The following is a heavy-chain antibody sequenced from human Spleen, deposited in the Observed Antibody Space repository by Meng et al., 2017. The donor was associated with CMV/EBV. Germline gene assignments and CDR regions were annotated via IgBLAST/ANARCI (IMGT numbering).Heavy chain of an antibody. D-gene: IGHD2-2*01. CDR3: ARHTLVPAATNYYYYGMDV. CDR2: IYPGDFDT. CDR1: GYSFSNYW. J-gene: IGHJ6*02. V-gene: IGHV5-51*01. Sequence: KVSCKGPGYSFSNYWIAWVRQMPGKGLEWMGIIYPGDFDTRYSPSFQGQVTISADKSISTAYLQWSSLKASDTAMYYCARHTLVPAATNYYYYGMDVWGQGTTVTVSS.